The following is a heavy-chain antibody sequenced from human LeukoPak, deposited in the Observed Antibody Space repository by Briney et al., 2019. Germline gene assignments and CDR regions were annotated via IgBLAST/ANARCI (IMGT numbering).Heavy chain of an antibody. CDR1: GFTVSSNY. CDR3: AIFTGHYFDY. J-gene: IGHJ4*02. Sequence: PGGSLRLSCAASGFTVSSNYMSGVRQAPGRGLEWVSVIYSGGSTYYANSAKGRFTISSDNYKNTLYLQMTSLRAADKAVYYCAIFTGHYFDYWGQGTLVTVSS. D-gene: IGHD2-8*02. V-gene: IGHV3-53*01. CDR2: IYSGGST.